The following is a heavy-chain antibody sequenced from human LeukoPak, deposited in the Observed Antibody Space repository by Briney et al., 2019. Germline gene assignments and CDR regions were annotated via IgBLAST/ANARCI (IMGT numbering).Heavy chain of an antibody. J-gene: IGHJ3*01. CDR2: MYRDGRT. D-gene: IGHD5-18*01. CDR3: AREGRGYTYGYNDAFGL. V-gene: IGHV3-53*01. Sequence: GGSLTLSCAASGFTMSSNYMRWVRQATGKGRGGVSVMYRDGRTKYSDSVRGRFIISRDNSKNKLYLKKNSLSAGDTAVYYCAREGRGYTYGYNDAFGLWGQGTMVTVSS. CDR1: GFTMSSNY.